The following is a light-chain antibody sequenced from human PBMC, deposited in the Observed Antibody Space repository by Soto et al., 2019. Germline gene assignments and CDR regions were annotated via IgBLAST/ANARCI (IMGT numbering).Light chain of an antibody. CDR3: QQTNSFPLT. Sequence: DIQMTQSPSSGSASVGDRVTITCRASQGISSWLARYQQKRGKAPKLLIDAASSLQSGDPSRFSGSGSGTDFTLTISSLQPEDFATYYCQQTNSFPLTFGGGTKVDIK. CDR1: QGISSW. CDR2: AAS. V-gene: IGKV1D-12*01. J-gene: IGKJ4*01.